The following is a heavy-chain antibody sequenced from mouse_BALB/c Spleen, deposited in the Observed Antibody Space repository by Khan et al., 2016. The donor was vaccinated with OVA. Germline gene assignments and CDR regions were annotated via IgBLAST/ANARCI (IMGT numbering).Heavy chain of an antibody. Sequence: EVELVESGGDLVKPGGSLKLSCAASGFTFSTFGMSWVRQSPDRRLEWVATINTGGCYTYYSDIVKGRFTISRDNAKSTLYLQMSSLKSEDTAIYYCTRLAYCYSSEGFAYWGQGTLVTVSA. CDR3: TRLAYCYSSEGFAY. CDR1: GFTFSTFG. CDR2: INTGGCYT. D-gene: IGHD1-1*01. J-gene: IGHJ3*01. V-gene: IGHV5-6*01.